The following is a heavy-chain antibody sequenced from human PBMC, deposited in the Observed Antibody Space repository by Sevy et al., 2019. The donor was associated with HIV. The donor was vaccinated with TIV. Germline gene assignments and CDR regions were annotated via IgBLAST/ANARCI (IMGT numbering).Heavy chain of an antibody. J-gene: IGHJ4*02. CDR3: AKDTRRPRKGSIIGGTFDY. Sequence: GGSLRLSCAASGFTFSSYAMSWVRQAPGKGLEWVSAISGSGGSTYYADSVKGRFTISRDNSKNTLYLQMNSLRAEDTAVYYCAKDTRRPRKGSIIGGTFDYWGQGTLVTRSS. V-gene: IGHV3-23*01. D-gene: IGHD1-26*01. CDR1: GFTFSSYA. CDR2: ISGSGGST.